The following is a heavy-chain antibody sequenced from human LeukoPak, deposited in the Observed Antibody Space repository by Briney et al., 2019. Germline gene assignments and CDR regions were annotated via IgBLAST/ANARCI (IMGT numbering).Heavy chain of an antibody. CDR3: ARRPYCSSTSCYTGWFDP. Sequence: GESLKISCKGSGYSFTSYWIGWVRQMPGKGLEWKGIIYPGDSDTRYSPSFQGQVTISADKSISTAYLQWSSLKASDTAMYYCARRPYCSSTSCYTGWFDPWGQGTLDTVSS. D-gene: IGHD2-2*02. CDR1: GYSFTSYW. J-gene: IGHJ5*02. V-gene: IGHV5-51*01. CDR2: IYPGDSDT.